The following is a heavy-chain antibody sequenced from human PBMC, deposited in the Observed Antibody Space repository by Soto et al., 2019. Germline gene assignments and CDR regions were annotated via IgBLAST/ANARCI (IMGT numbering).Heavy chain of an antibody. V-gene: IGHV3-21*01. D-gene: IGHD4-4*01. J-gene: IGHJ4*02. Sequence: LRLSCAASGFTFSSYSMNWVRQAPGKGLEWVSSISSSSSYIYYADSVKGRFTISRDNAKNSLYLQMNSLRAEDTAVYYCARDRTTVTGPFDYWGQGTLVTVSS. CDR2: ISSSSSYI. CDR3: ARDRTTVTGPFDY. CDR1: GFTFSSYS.